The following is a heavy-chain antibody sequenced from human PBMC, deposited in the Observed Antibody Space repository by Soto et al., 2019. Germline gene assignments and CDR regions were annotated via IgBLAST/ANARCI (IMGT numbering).Heavy chain of an antibody. J-gene: IGHJ6*02. Sequence: ASVKVSCKVAGYTLTELSMDGVRQAHGKGLEWMGGFDPEDGETIYAQKFQGRVTMTEDTSTDTAYMELSSLRSEDTAVYYCATTLQFRYNWNYYSGMDVWGQGTTVTVSS. CDR3: ATTLQFRYNWNYYSGMDV. CDR2: FDPEDGET. V-gene: IGHV1-24*01. CDR1: GYTLTELS. D-gene: IGHD1-20*01.